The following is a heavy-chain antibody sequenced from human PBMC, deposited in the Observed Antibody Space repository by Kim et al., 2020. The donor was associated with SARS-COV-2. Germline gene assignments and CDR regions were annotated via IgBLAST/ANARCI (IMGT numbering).Heavy chain of an antibody. CDR3: ARYEYSGSYYRY. CDR2: IYYSGST. D-gene: IGHD1-26*01. CDR1: GSISSSSYY. J-gene: IGHJ4*02. Sequence: GSISSSSYYWGWIRQPPGKGLEWIGSIYYSGSTYYNPSLKSRVTISVDTSKNQFSLKLSSVTAADTAVYYCARYEYSGSYYRYWGQGTLVTVSS. V-gene: IGHV4-39*01.